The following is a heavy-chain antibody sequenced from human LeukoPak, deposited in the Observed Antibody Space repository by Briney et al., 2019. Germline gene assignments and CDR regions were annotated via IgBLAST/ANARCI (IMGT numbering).Heavy chain of an antibody. CDR1: GFTFGDYA. CDR2: IRSKAYGGTT. D-gene: IGHD3-22*01. J-gene: IGHJ6*02. CDR3: RGDSSGYYSDYGMDV. Sequence: GGSRSLSCTASGFTFGDYAMSWVRQAPGKGLEWVSFIRSKAYGGTTEYAASVKGRFTISRDDSKSIAYLQMNSLKTEDTAVYYCRGDSSGYYSDYGMDVWGQGTTVTVSS. V-gene: IGHV3-49*04.